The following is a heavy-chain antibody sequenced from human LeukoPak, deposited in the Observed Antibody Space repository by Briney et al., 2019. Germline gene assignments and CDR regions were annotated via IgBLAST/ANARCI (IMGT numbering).Heavy chain of an antibody. D-gene: IGHD1-1*01. Sequence: GGSLRLSCAASGFTFSDYYMSWIHQAPGKGLEWVSYISSSSSYTNYADSVKGRFTISRDNAKNSLYLQMNSLRAEDTAVYYCARDSVAGTASGDYWGQGTLVTVSS. CDR3: ARDSVAGTASGDY. CDR2: ISSSSSYT. J-gene: IGHJ4*02. CDR1: GFTFSDYY. V-gene: IGHV3-11*06.